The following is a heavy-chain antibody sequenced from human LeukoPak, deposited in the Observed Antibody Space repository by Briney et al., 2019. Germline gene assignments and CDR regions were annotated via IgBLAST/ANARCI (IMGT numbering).Heavy chain of an antibody. D-gene: IGHD2-15*01. CDR2: VSGSGGTT. CDR1: TLTFSSYV. V-gene: IGHV3-23*01. CDR3: AREGLSCSGASCQRATFDY. Sequence: GGSLRLSCAASTLTFSSYVVCSVRQAPGKALGRVAIVSGSGGTTDYAHSLKGRYSISRDNAKNTLYLQMHTLRAEYTAVYYCAREGLSCSGASCQRATFDYWGQGTVVTVSS. J-gene: IGHJ4*02.